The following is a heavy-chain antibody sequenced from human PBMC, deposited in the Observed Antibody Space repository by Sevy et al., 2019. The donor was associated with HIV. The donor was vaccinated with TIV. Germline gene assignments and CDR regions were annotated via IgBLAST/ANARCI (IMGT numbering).Heavy chain of an antibody. CDR1: GFTFSSYW. J-gene: IGHJ4*02. D-gene: IGHD6-13*01. CDR3: AIDTAAGFDY. CDR2: IKQGGSER. V-gene: IGHV3-7*01. Sequence: GGSLRLSCAASGFTFSSYWMSWVRQAPGRGLEWVANIKQGGSERNYVDSVMGRFSISRDNAKKSLYLQMNSLRAEDSAVYYCAIDTAAGFDYWGQGTLVTVSS.